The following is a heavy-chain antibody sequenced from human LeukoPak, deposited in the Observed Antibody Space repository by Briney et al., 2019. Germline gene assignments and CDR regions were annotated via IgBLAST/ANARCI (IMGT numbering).Heavy chain of an antibody. J-gene: IGHJ4*02. D-gene: IGHD4-17*01. Sequence: PGGSLRLSCAASGFTFSSYAMSWVRQAPGKGLECVSAISGSGRRTYYADSVKGRFTISRDNSKNTLYLQMNSLRAEDTAVYYCAKEIWPTVTTPGHTYFDYWGQGALVTVSS. CDR3: AKEIWPTVTTPGHTYFDY. V-gene: IGHV3-23*01. CDR2: ISGSGRRT. CDR1: GFTFSSYA.